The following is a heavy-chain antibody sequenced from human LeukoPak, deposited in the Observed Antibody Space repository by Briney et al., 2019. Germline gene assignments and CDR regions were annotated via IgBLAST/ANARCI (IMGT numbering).Heavy chain of an antibody. CDR2: ISSNGSTI. D-gene: IGHD3-22*01. Sequence: GGSLRLSCAASGFTFSSYEMNWVRQAPGKGLEWVSYISSNGSTIYYADSVKGRFTISRDNAKNSLYLQMNSLRAEDTAVYYCARDPKPYYYDSSGYYSSRWGQGTLVTVSS. CDR3: ARDPKPYYYDSSGYYSSR. CDR1: GFTFSSYE. J-gene: IGHJ4*02. V-gene: IGHV3-48*03.